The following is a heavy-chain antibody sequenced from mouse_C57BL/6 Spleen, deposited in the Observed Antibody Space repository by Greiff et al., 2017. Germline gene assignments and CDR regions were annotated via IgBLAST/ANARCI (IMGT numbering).Heavy chain of an antibody. D-gene: IGHD2-1*01. Sequence: QVQLQQSGPELVKPGASVTISCKASGYAFSSSWMHWVKQRPGKGLEWIGRIYPGAGDTNYNGKFKGKATLTADKSSSTAYMQLSRLTSEDSAVYCSARGVNYPYYFDYWGQGTTVTVSS. J-gene: IGHJ2*01. V-gene: IGHV1-82*01. CDR2: IYPGAGDT. CDR3: ARGVNYPYYFDY. CDR1: GYAFSSSW.